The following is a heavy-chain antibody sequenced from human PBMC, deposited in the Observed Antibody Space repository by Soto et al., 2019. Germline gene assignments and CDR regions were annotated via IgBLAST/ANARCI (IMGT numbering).Heavy chain of an antibody. V-gene: IGHV3-73*01. CDR3: TRAPYNYYYDSCGYIQPTDY. CDR2: IRSKANSYAR. D-gene: IGHD3-22*01. Sequence: GALRLSCAASGFTFSGSAMHWVRQASGKGLEWVGRIRSKANSYARAYAASVKGRFTISRDDSKNTAYLQMNSLKTEDTAVYYCTRAPYNYYYDSCGYIQPTDYWGQGPLVTVSS. CDR1: GFTFSGSA. J-gene: IGHJ4*02.